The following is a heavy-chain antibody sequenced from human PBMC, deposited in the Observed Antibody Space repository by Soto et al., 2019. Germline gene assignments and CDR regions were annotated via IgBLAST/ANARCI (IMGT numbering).Heavy chain of an antibody. Sequence: QGQLVQSGGEVKKPGASVKVSCKASGYTFSSYGISWVRQAPGQGLEWMGWISGYNGKTNYAQKVQDRVTMTTDTSTSTVYMGLRSLRSADTAVYYCAREGDVPYYYYGMDIWGQGTTVTVSS. CDR1: GYTFSSYG. D-gene: IGHD2-21*02. CDR3: AREGDVPYYYYGMDI. J-gene: IGHJ6*02. V-gene: IGHV1-18*01. CDR2: ISGYNGKT.